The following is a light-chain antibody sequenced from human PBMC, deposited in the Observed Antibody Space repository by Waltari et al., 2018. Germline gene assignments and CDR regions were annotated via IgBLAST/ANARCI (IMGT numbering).Light chain of an antibody. CDR2: KVS. Sequence: DVVMTQSPLSLPVTLGQPASISCRSSQSLVHSDGNTYLNWFQQRPGQSPRRLIYKVSDRDSGVPDRFSGSGSGTDFTLKISRVEAEDVGVYYCMHSTHWPYTCGQGTKLEIK. V-gene: IGKV2-30*02. CDR1: QSLVHSDGNTY. CDR3: MHSTHWPYT. J-gene: IGKJ2*01.